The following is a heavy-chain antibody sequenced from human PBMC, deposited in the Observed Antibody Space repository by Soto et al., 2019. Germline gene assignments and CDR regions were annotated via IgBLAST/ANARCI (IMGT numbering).Heavy chain of an antibody. CDR1: GYTFIDYY. CDR3: AIDRGYDCPASYCYALAGLDV. D-gene: IGHD2-15*01. J-gene: IGHJ6*02. Sequence: QVQLVQSGAEVKKPGASVKVSCTASGYTFIDYYMHWVRQAPGQGLEWMGWINPSSGGTHYAQKFQGRDAMTRETAISIVYMELSRRKSDDPAMYYCAIDRGYDCPASYCYALAGLDVWGQGTRVTVSS. V-gene: IGHV1-2*02. CDR2: INPSSGGT.